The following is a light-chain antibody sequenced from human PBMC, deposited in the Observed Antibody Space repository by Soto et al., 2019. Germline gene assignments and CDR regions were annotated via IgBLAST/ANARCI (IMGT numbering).Light chain of an antibody. CDR3: QQYDNYKPLT. Sequence: IQITQSPSTLSASVGDRVTITCRANQSISNWLAWYQKKPGKVPKLLIYKASNLDYGVPSRFSGSGSGTQFTLTINGLQPDDFATYYCQQYDNYKPLTFGGGTKVDIK. CDR2: KAS. CDR1: QSISNW. J-gene: IGKJ4*01. V-gene: IGKV1-5*03.